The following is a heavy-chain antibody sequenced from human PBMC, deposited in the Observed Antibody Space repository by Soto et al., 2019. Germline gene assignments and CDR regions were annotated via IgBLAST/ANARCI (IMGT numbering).Heavy chain of an antibody. D-gene: IGHD3-10*01. CDR3: AKEGGDSQDGLTYNGMDV. J-gene: IGHJ6*02. Sequence: GGKLRFSDAASGFTFSSYCMHWVRQAPGKGLEWVAVISYDGSNKYYADSVKGRFTISRDNSKNTLYLQMNSLRAEDTAVYYCAKEGGDSQDGLTYNGMDVWGQGTTVTVS. CDR1: GFTFSSYC. V-gene: IGHV3-30*18. CDR2: ISYDGSNK.